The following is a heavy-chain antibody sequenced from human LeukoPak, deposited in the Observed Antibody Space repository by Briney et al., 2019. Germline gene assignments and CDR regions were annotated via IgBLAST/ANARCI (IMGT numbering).Heavy chain of an antibody. CDR1: GFTFSSYG. J-gene: IGHJ4*02. CDR2: ISYDGSSK. D-gene: IGHD4-11*01. Sequence: GGSLRLSCAASGFTFSSYGMHWVRQAPGKGLERVAVISYDGSSKYYIHSVKGRFTISRDNSKNTLSLQMNSLRAEDTAVYYCARGENSKTYPVSGYWGQGTLVTVSS. V-gene: IGHV3-30*03. CDR3: ARGENSKTYPVSGY.